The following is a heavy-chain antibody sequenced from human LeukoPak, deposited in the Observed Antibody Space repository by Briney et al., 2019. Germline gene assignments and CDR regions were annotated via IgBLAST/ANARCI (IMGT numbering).Heavy chain of an antibody. D-gene: IGHD4-17*01. CDR2: IYHSGST. CDR1: GYSISSGYY. J-gene: IGHJ5*02. Sequence: SETLSLTCTVSGYSISSGYYWGWIRQPPGKGLEWIGSIYHSGSTYYTPSLKSRVTISVDTSKNQFSLKLSSVTAADTAVYYCARNPTLTTFHFSWFDPWGQGTLVTVSS. CDR3: ARNPTLTTFHFSWFDP. V-gene: IGHV4-38-2*02.